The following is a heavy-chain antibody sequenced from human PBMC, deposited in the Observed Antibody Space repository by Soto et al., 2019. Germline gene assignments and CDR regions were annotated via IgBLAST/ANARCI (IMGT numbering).Heavy chain of an antibody. CDR2: IWYDGSKE. CDR1: GFTFSGFG. J-gene: IGHJ3*01. Sequence: QVHLVESGGGVVQPGTSLRLSCEASGFTFSGFGMHWVRQTPGKGLEWVAVIWYDGSKEYFADCVKGRFTISRDNSKNSLYLRMNSGRAEDSAIYYCARGRGGGDGGNSAHYDVWGQGTLVTVSS. V-gene: IGHV3-33*01. CDR3: ARGRGGGDGGNSAHYDV. D-gene: IGHD2-21*02.